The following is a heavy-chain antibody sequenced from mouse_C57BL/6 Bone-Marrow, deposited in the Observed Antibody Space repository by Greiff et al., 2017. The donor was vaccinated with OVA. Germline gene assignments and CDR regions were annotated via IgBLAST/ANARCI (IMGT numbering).Heavy chain of an antibody. CDR1: GFTFSSYG. CDR2: ISSGGSYT. V-gene: IGHV5-6*02. Sequence: DVKLVESGGDLVKPGGSLKLSCAASGFTFSSYGMSWVRQTPDKRLEWVATISSGGSYTYYPDSVKGRFTISRDNAKNTLYRQMSSLKSEDTAMYYCARHGYDGYYVAWFAYWGQGTLVTVSA. CDR3: ARHGYDGYYVAWFAY. D-gene: IGHD2-3*01. J-gene: IGHJ3*01.